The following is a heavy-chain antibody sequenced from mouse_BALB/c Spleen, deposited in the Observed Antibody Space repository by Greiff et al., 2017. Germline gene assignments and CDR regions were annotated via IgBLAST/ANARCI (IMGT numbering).Heavy chain of an antibody. CDR1: GYTFTDYA. V-gene: IGHV1S137*01. J-gene: IGHJ2*01. D-gene: IGHD3-3*01. CDR3: ARSRTYYFDY. CDR2: ISTYYGDA. Sequence: QVQLQQSGAELVRPGVSVKISCKGSGYTFTDYAMHWVNQSHAKSLEWIGVISTYYGDASYNQKFKGKATMTVDKSSSTAYMELARLTSEDSAIYYCARSRTYYFDYWGQGTTLTVAS.